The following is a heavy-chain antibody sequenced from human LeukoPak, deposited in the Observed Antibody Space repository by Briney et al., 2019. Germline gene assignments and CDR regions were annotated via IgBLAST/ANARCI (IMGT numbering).Heavy chain of an antibody. D-gene: IGHD4/OR15-4a*01. Sequence: GGSLRLSCEASGFTFSSYAMSWVRQAPGKGLECVSAISGDGRSPYYADSVKGRFTISRDDSRNTVYLQMNSLRVEDSAVYYCARDPGAFPYFFDYWGQGTLVTVSS. CDR2: ISGDGRSP. V-gene: IGHV3-23*01. J-gene: IGHJ4*02. CDR1: GFTFSSYA. CDR3: ARDPGAFPYFFDY.